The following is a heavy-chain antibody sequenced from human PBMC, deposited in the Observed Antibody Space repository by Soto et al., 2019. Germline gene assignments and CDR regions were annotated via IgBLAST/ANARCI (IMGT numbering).Heavy chain of an antibody. CDR3: ARDIVVVPAAKVPHYYGMDV. Sequence: GESLKISCKGSGYSFTSYWISWVRQMPGKGLEWMGRIDPSDSYTNYSPSFQGHVTISADKSISTAYLQWSSLKASDTAMYYCARDIVVVPAAKVPHYYGMDVWGQGTTVTVSS. CDR1: GYSFTSYW. V-gene: IGHV5-10-1*01. CDR2: IDPSDSYT. D-gene: IGHD2-2*01. J-gene: IGHJ6*02.